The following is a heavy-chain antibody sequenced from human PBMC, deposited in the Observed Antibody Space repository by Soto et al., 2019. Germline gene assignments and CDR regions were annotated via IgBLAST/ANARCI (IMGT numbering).Heavy chain of an antibody. CDR3: ARDITIFGVVTLDY. J-gene: IGHJ4*02. CDR2: IIPIFGTA. D-gene: IGHD3-3*01. Sequence: SVKVSCKASGGTFSSYAISWVRQAPGQGLEWMGGIIPIFGTANYAQKFQGRVTITADESTSTAYMELRSLRSDDTAVYYCARDITIFGVVTLDYWGQGTMVTVSS. CDR1: GGTFSSYA. V-gene: IGHV1-69*13.